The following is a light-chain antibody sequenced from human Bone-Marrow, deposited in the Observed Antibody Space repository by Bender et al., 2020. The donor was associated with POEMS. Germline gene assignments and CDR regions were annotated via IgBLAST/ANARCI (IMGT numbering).Light chain of an antibody. V-gene: IGLV2-14*03. CDR1: NTDIGTYNY. Sequence: QSALTQPASVSGTPGQSVTIPCTGANTDIGTYNYVSWYQQHPGKVPKLIIFGVSDRPSGVPDRFSGSKSGTSASLAITGLQAEDEGDYYCQSYDNSLGGWVFGGGTKLTVL. CDR2: GVS. CDR3: QSYDNSLGGWV. J-gene: IGLJ3*02.